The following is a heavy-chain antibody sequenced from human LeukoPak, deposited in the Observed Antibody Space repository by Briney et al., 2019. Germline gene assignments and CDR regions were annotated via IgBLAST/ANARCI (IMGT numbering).Heavy chain of an antibody. CDR1: GYSISSGYY. CDR2: IYHSGST. D-gene: IGHD3-3*01. Sequence: SETLSLTCAVSGYSISSGYYWGWIRQPPGKGLEWIGSIYHSGSTYYNPSLKSRVTISLDTSKNQFSLKLSSLTVADTAVYYCARHGGKNYDFWSGFYPGDAFDIWGQGTMVTVSS. J-gene: IGHJ3*02. V-gene: IGHV4-38-2*01. CDR3: ARHGGKNYDFWSGFYPGDAFDI.